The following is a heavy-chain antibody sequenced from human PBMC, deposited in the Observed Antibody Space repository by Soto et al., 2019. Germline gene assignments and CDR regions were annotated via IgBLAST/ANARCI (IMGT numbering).Heavy chain of an antibody. Sequence: QVQLVQSGAEVKKPGSSVKVSCKASGGTFSSYAISWVRQAPGQGLEWMGGIIPIFGTANYAQKFQGRVTITADESTSTAYMEPSSLRSEDTAVYYCARGPWTVYGDYSSYFQHWGQGTLVTVSS. D-gene: IGHD4-17*01. CDR2: IIPIFGTA. CDR1: GGTFSSYA. V-gene: IGHV1-69*12. CDR3: ARGPWTVYGDYSSYFQH. J-gene: IGHJ1*01.